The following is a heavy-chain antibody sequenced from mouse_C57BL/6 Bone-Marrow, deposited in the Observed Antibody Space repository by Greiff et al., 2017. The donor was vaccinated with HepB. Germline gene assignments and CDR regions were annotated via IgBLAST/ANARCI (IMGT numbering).Heavy chain of an antibody. V-gene: IGHV5-4*01. CDR2: ISDGGSYT. Sequence: DVMLVESGGGLVKPGGSLKLSCAASGFTFSSYAMSWVRQTPEKRLEWVATISDGGSYTYYPDNVKGRFTISRDNAKNNLYLQMSHLKSEDTAMYYCARDRTTVVPPYYAMDYWGQGTSVTVSS. CDR1: GFTFSSYA. CDR3: ARDRTTVVPPYYAMDY. J-gene: IGHJ4*01. D-gene: IGHD1-1*01.